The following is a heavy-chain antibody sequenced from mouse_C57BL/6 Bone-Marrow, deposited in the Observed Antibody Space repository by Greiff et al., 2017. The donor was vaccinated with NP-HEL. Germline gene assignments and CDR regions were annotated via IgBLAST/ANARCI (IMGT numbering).Heavy chain of an antibody. CDR1: GFNIKDDY. CDR2: IDPENGDT. CDR3: TTSGSSPYAMDY. J-gene: IGHJ4*01. D-gene: IGHD1-1*01. V-gene: IGHV14-4*01. Sequence: VQLKESGAELVRPGASVKLSCTVSGFNIKDDYMHWVKQRPEQGLEWIGWIDPENGDTEYASKFQGQATITADTSSNTAYLQLSSLTSEDTAVYYCTTSGSSPYAMDYWGQGTSVTVSS.